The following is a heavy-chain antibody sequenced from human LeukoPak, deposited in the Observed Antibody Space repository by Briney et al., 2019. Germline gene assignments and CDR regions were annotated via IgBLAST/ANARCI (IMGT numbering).Heavy chain of an antibody. V-gene: IGHV4-39*07. D-gene: IGHD3-10*01. CDR3: ARTLWFGELLARDHYAFDI. Sequence: SETLSLTCTVSGGSISSSSYYWGCIRQPPGKGLECIGSIYYSGSTYYNPSLKSRVTISVDTSKNQFSLKLSSVTAADTAVYYCARTLWFGELLARDHYAFDIWGQGTMVTVSS. CDR1: GGSISSSSYY. J-gene: IGHJ3*02. CDR2: IYYSGST.